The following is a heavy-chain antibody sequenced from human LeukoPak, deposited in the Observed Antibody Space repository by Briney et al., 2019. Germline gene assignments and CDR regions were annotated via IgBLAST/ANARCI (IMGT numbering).Heavy chain of an antibody. CDR1: GFTFSSYG. CDR2: IWCDGSNK. D-gene: IGHD3-3*01. Sequence: GGSLRLSCAASGFTFSSYGMHWVRQAPGKGLEWVAVIWCDGSNKYYADSVKGRFTISRDNSKNTLYLQMNSLRAEDTAVYYCARATPYYDFWSGYLEYWGQGTLVTVSS. CDR3: ARATPYYDFWSGYLEY. V-gene: IGHV3-33*01. J-gene: IGHJ4*02.